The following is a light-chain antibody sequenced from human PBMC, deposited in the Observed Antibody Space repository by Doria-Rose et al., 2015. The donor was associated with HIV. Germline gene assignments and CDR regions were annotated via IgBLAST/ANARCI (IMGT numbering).Light chain of an antibody. J-gene: IGKJ3*01. CDR2: CAS. Sequence: DIRVTQSPESLGMSLGERATLNCKSNQSLLYTSKNYLAGYQQKPGQPPKLLIYCASTRQSVVPARFSGSGSGTDFTLTISSLEAEDVAVYYCQQYYDTPSYGPGTTVDIK. CDR3: QQYYDTPS. V-gene: IGKV4-1*01. CDR1: QSLLYTSKNY.